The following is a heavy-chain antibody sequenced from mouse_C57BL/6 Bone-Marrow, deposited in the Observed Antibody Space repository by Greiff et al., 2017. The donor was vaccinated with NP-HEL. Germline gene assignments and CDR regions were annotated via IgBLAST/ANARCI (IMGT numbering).Heavy chain of an antibody. D-gene: IGHD1-1*01. CDR3: AREGREKTYAMDY. J-gene: IGHJ4*01. Sequence: VQLQQPGAELVMPGASVKLSCKASGYTFTSYWMHWVKQRPGQGLEWIGEIDPADSYTNYNQKFKGKSTWTVDKSSSTAYMQLSSLTSEDSAVYDWAREGREKTYAMDYWGQGTSVTVSS. CDR2: IDPADSYT. CDR1: GYTFTSYW. V-gene: IGHV1-69*01.